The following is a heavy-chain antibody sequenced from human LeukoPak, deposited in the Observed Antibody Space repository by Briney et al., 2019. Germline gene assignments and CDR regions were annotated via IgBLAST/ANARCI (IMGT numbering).Heavy chain of an antibody. D-gene: IGHD2-2*01. CDR2: VYYSGST. CDR3: GIHRCNSTNCYAVYYYYYMDV. J-gene: IGHJ6*03. CDR1: GASISRSTYY. V-gene: IGHV4-39*01. Sequence: SETLSLTCTVSGASISRSTYYWGWIRQPPGKGLEWIGSVYYSGSTYYNPSLKSRVTISVDTSKNQFSLEVSSVTATDTPVYHGGIHRCNSTNCYAVYYYYYMDVWGKGTTVTVSS.